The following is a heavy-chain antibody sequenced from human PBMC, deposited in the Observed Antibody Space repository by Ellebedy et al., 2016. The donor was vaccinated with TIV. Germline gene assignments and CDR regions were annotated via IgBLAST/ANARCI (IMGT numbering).Heavy chain of an antibody. D-gene: IGHD1-26*01. CDR1: GFTFSDYY. CDR2: IRRRSSYT. V-gene: IGHV3-11*06. J-gene: IGHJ4*02. Sequence: GESLKISCASSGFTFSDYYMSWIRQAPGKGLEWVSYIRRRSSYTKDADSVKGRFTLSRDNTKNSLYLQMNSLRAEDTAVYYCARDRGVGAAPFDYWGQGTLVTVSS. CDR3: ARDRGVGAAPFDY.